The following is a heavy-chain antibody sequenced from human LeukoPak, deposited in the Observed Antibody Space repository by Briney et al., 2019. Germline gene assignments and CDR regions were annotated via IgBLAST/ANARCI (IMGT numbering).Heavy chain of an antibody. D-gene: IGHD1-1*01. CDR2: IYYSWGM. CDR1: GSSITSDYF. J-gene: IGHJ4*02. V-gene: IGHV4-38-2*01. Sequence: SETLSLTCAVSGSSITSDYFWGWIRQPPGKGLEWIATIYYSWGMYFNPSLKSRVTISLDASKNQFSLKLTSLTAADTAIYYCARNVTAGFFDYWGQGILVTVSS. CDR3: ARNVTAGFFDY.